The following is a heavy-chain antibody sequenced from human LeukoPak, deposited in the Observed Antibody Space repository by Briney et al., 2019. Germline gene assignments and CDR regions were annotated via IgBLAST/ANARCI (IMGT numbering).Heavy chain of an antibody. J-gene: IGHJ4*02. D-gene: IGHD3-10*01. CDR1: GGSISSSSYY. Sequence: SETLSLTCTVSGGSISSSSYYWSWIRQPPGKGLEWIGYIYYSGSTNYNPSLKSRVTISVDTSKNQFSLKLSSVTAADTAVYYCARAVGGDGSGSLWGPGTLVTVSS. CDR3: ARAVGGDGSGSL. CDR2: IYYSGST. V-gene: IGHV4-61*01.